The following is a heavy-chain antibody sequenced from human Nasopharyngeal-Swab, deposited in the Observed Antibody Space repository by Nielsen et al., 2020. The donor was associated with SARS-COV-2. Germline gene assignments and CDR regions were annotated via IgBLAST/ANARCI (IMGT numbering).Heavy chain of an antibody. CDR3: ARDFSTYGSGSFLGYYYYYGMDV. CDR1: GGSISSYY. Sequence: LRLSCTVSGGSISSYYWSWIRQPPGKGLEWIGYIYYSGSTYYNPSLKSRVTISVDTSKNQFSLKLSSVTAADTAVYYCARDFSTYGSGSFLGYYYYYGMDVWGQGTTVTVSS. CDR2: IYYSGST. V-gene: IGHV4-30-4*08. J-gene: IGHJ6*02. D-gene: IGHD3-10*01.